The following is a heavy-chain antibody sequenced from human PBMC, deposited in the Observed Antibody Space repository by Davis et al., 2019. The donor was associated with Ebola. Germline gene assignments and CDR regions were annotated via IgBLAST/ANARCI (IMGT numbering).Heavy chain of an antibody. CDR2: ISYDGSNK. J-gene: IGHJ6*02. D-gene: IGHD2-15*01. CDR1: GFTFSSYA. Sequence: PGGSLRLSCAASGFTFSSYAMHWVRQAPGKGLEWVAVISYDGSNKYYADSVKGRFTISRDNSKNTLYLQMNSLRAEDTAVYYCAIGRRLVVGPSMDVWGQGTTVTVSS. CDR3: AIGRRLVVGPSMDV. V-gene: IGHV3-30-3*01.